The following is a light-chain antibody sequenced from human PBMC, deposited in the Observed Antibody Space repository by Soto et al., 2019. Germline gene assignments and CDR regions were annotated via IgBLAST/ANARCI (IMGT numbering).Light chain of an antibody. CDR2: EGS. J-gene: IGLJ1*01. V-gene: IGLV2-23*01. CDR3: CSYVGSTTYV. CDR1: SDDIGRYNQ. Sequence: QSALTQPASVSGSPGQSITISRTGSSDDIGRYNQVSWYQQHPGKAPKVMIYEGSQRPSGVSNRFSGSKSGNTASLTISCLQAEDEADYYCCSYVGSTTYVFGSGTKVTVL.